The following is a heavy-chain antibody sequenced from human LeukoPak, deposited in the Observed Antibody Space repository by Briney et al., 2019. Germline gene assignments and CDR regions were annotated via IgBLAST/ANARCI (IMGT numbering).Heavy chain of an antibody. V-gene: IGHV3-7*04. CDR3: ARAPHVLLWFGELGGAFDI. CDR2: IKQDGSEQ. D-gene: IGHD3-10*01. J-gene: IGHJ3*02. CDR1: GFTFSHYY. Sequence: GGSLRLSCAASGFTFSHYYMSWVRQAPGKGLEWVANIKQDGSEQFYLDSVKGRFTISRDNAKNALYLQMHSLRVEDTAVYYCARAPHVLLWFGELGGAFDIWGQGTMVTVSS.